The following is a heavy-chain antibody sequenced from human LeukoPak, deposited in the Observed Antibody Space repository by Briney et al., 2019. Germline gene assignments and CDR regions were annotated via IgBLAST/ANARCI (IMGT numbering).Heavy chain of an antibody. CDR1: GGPISSYY. V-gene: IGHV4-59*13. D-gene: IGHD3-22*01. CDR3: ERAYESSGYYFDY. J-gene: IGHJ4*02. Sequence: NPSETLSLTCSVSGGPISSYYWSWIRQPPGKGLEWIGNIYYSGSTNYNPSLKSRVTISADTSKNQFSLKLSSVTAADTAVYYCERAYESSGYYFDYWGQGTLVTVSS. CDR2: IYYSGST.